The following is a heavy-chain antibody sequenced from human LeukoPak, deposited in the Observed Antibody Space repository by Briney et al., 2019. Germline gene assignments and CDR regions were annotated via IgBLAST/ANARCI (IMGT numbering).Heavy chain of an antibody. Sequence: SSETLSLTCAVYGGSFSRYYWGWIRQPPGKGLEWIGSIYYSGSTYYNPSLKSRLTISVDTSKNQFSLKLSSVTAADTAVYYCAREGRALADLPTSDYWGQGTLVTVSS. D-gene: IGHD6-25*01. J-gene: IGHJ4*02. V-gene: IGHV4-39*07. CDR3: AREGRALADLPTSDY. CDR1: GGSFSRYY. CDR2: IYYSGST.